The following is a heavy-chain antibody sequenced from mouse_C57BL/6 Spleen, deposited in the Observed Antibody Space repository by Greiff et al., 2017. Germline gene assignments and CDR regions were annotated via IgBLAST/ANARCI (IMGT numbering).Heavy chain of an antibody. CDR1: GYTFTSYW. D-gene: IGHD1-1*01. Sequence: QVQLQQPGAELVKPGASVKLSCKASGYTFTSYWMQWVKQRPGQGLEWIGEIDPSDSYTNYNQKFKGKATLTVDTSSSTAYMQRSSLTSEDSAVYYSAKLGEYYYGSSYPYYFDDWGQGTTLTVSS. J-gene: IGHJ2*01. V-gene: IGHV1-50*01. CDR2: IDPSDSYT. CDR3: AKLGEYYYGSSYPYYFDD.